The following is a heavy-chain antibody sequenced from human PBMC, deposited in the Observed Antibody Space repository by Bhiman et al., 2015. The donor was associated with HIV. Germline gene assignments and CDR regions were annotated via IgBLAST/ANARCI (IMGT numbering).Heavy chain of an antibody. J-gene: IGHJ6*02. V-gene: IGHV3-48*03. CDR2: ISSGGSTI. CDR3: AREIGGFNFGFSYYYGMDV. CDR1: GFSFRSYE. Sequence: ELQLVESGGGLVQPGGSLRLSCAASGFSFRSYEMNWVRQAPGKGLEWVSYISSGGSTIYADSVKGRFTISRDDVKNSLHLQMNSLRAEDTAVYYCAREIGGFNFGFSYYYGMDVWGQGTTVTVSS. D-gene: IGHD5-18*01.